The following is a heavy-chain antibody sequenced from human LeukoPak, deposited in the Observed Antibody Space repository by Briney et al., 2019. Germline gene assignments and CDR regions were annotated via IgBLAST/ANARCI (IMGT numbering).Heavy chain of an antibody. V-gene: IGHV1-2*02. CDR1: GYTFTGYY. Sequence: ASVKVSCKASGYTFTGYYMHWVRQAPGQGLEWMGWINPNSGGTNYAQKFQGRVTMTRDTSISTAYMELSRLRSDDTAVYYCARDHGDYVGYWYFDLWGRGTLVTVSS. CDR2: INPNSGGT. D-gene: IGHD4-17*01. J-gene: IGHJ2*01. CDR3: ARDHGDYVGYWYFDL.